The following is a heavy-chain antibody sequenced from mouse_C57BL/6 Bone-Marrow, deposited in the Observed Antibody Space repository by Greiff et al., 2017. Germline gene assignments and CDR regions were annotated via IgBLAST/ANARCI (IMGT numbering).Heavy chain of an antibody. Sequence: QVQLQQSGPELVKPGASVKISCKASGYAFSSSWMNWVKQRPGKGLEWIGRIYPGDGDTNYNGKFKGKATLTADKSSSTAYMQLSSLTSEDSAVYFCAIFLYYYGSSYGYFDVWGTGTTVTVSS. V-gene: IGHV1-82*01. CDR3: AIFLYYYGSSYGYFDV. CDR1: GYAFSSSW. CDR2: IYPGDGDT. J-gene: IGHJ1*03. D-gene: IGHD1-1*01.